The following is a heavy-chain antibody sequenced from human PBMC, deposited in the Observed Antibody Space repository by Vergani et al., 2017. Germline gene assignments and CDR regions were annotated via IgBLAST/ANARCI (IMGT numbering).Heavy chain of an antibody. J-gene: IGHJ4*02. D-gene: IGHD3-22*01. V-gene: IGHV3-30*14. CDR3: ARGPTNYYDSSGYWGYYFDY. CDR1: GFTFSSYA. Sequence: QVQLVESGGGVVQPGRSLRLSCAASGFTFSSYAMHWVRQAPGKGLEWVAVISYDGSNKYYADSVKGRFTISRDNSKNTLYLQMNSLRAEDTAVYYCARGPTNYYDSSGYWGYYFDYWGQGTLVTVSS. CDR2: ISYDGSNK.